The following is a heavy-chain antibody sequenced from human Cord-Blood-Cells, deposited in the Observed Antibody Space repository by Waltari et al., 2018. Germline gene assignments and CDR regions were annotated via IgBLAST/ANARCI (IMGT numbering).Heavy chain of an antibody. V-gene: IGHV1-69*01. CDR1: GGTSSSSA. D-gene: IGHD2-8*01. Sequence: QVQLVQSGAAVKQPGSSVQLSCQASGGTSSSSAISWVRHAAGQGLEWRGGIIPIFGTANYAQKFQGRVTITADESTSTAYMELSSLRSEDTAVYYGAGGDCTNGVCWPIQHWGQGTLVTVSS. CDR2: IIPIFGTA. J-gene: IGHJ1*01. CDR3: AGGDCTNGVCWPIQH.